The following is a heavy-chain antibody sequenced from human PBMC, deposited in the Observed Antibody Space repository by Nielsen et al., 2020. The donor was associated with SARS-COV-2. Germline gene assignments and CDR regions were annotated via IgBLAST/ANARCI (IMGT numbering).Heavy chain of an antibody. Sequence: GESLKISCAASGFTFSSYSMNWVRQAPGKGLEWVSSISSSSSYIYYADSVKGRFTISRDNAKNSLYLQMNSLRAEDTALYYCAKVFPGGAYWGQGTLVTVSS. D-gene: IGHD3-10*01. CDR1: GFTFSSYS. V-gene: IGHV3-21*04. CDR3: AKVFPGGAY. J-gene: IGHJ4*02. CDR2: ISSSSSYI.